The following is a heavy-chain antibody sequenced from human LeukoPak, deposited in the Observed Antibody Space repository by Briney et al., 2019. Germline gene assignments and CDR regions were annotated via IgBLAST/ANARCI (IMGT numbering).Heavy chain of an antibody. V-gene: IGHV3-64*01. CDR1: GFTFSSYA. CDR3: AREISGSYYDYLDY. J-gene: IGHJ4*02. Sequence: PGGSLRLSCAASGFTFSSYAMHWVRQAPGKGLEYVPAISSNGGSTYYANSVKGRFTISRDNSKNTLYLQMGSLRAEDMAVYYCAREISGSYYDYLDYWGQGTLVTVSS. CDR2: ISSNGGST. D-gene: IGHD1-26*01.